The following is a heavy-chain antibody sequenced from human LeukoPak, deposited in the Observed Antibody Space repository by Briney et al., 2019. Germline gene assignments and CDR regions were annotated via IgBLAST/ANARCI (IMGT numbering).Heavy chain of an antibody. CDR1: DYSITTGYY. V-gene: IGHV4-38-2*02. CDR2: IFHSGST. J-gene: IGHJ2*01. D-gene: IGHD5-18*01. Sequence: SETLSLTCTVSDYSITTGYYWGWIRQPPGKGLEWIGSIFHSGSTDYNPSLKSRVTISVDTSRNQFSLKLTSMTAADTAVYYCARDVGRYTYGYRPTELYWYFDLWGRGTRVTVSS. CDR3: ARDVGRYTYGYRPTELYWYFDL.